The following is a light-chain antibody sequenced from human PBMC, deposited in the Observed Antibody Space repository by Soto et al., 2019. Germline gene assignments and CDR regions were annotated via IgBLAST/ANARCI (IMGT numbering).Light chain of an antibody. CDR2: QDK. J-gene: IGLJ2*01. Sequence: SYELPQPPSVSVSPGQTASITCSGDKLGDKYASWYQQKPGQSPVLVIYQDKKRPSGIPERFSGSNSGNTATLTISGTQAMDEADYYCLTWDSSTVVFGGGTKLTVL. V-gene: IGLV3-1*01. CDR3: LTWDSSTVV. CDR1: KLGDKY.